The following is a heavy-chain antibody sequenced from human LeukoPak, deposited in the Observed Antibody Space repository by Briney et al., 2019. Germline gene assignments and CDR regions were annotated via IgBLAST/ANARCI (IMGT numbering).Heavy chain of an antibody. D-gene: IGHD3-10*01. CDR3: ATPVPHGSDPSLYYYYMDV. CDR2: IYSDGST. V-gene: IGHV3-53*01. CDR1: GFTVSSNY. Sequence: PGGSLRLSCAASGFTVSSNYMSWVRQAPGEGLEWVSFIYSDGSTYYADSVKGRFTISRDNSKNTLYLQMNSLRVEDTAVYYCATPVPHGSDPSLYYYYMDVWGKGTTVTISS. J-gene: IGHJ6*03.